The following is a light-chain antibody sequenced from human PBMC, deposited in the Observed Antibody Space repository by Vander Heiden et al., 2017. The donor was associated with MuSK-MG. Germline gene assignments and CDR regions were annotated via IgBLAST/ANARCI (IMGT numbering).Light chain of an antibody. CDR2: GKN. J-gene: IGLJ2*01. CDR1: SLRRSS. V-gene: IGLV3-19*01. Sequence: SSELTQDPAVSVALGQTVSLTCQGDSLRRSSASGFQQKPGQARTLCLSGKNLRPSGIPDRFSGSTSGKTASLTISGAQAVDVADYYCFSRETDIIHLVFGGGTKLTVL. CDR3: FSRETDIIHLV.